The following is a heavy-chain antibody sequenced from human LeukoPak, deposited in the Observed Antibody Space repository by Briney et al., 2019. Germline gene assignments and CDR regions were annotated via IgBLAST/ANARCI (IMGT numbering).Heavy chain of an antibody. Sequence: SETLSLTCTVSGYPISSGYYWGWIRQPPGKGLEWIGSIYHSGGTYYNPSLKSRVTISVDTSKNQFSLKLSSVTAADTAVYYCARSGYYYVLDYWGQGTLVTVSS. V-gene: IGHV4-38-2*02. J-gene: IGHJ4*02. D-gene: IGHD3-22*01. CDR2: IYHSGGT. CDR1: GYPISSGYY. CDR3: ARSGYYYVLDY.